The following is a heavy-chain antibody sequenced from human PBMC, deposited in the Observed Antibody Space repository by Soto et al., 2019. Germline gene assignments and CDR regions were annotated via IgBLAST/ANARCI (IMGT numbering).Heavy chain of an antibody. CDR1: GYTFTSYA. CDR3: ARGLTDDYIWGSYLFDY. J-gene: IGHJ4*02. CDR2: INAGNGNT. V-gene: IGHV1-3*01. D-gene: IGHD3-16*02. Sequence: QVQLVQSGAEVKKPGASVKVSCKASGYTFTSYAMHWVRQAPGQRLEWMGWINAGNGNTKYSQKFQGRVTITRDTSASTAYMELGSLRSEDTAVYYGARGLTDDYIWGSYLFDYWGQGTLVTVSS.